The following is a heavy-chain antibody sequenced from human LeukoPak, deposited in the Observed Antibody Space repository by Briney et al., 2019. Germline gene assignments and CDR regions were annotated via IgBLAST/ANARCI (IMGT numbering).Heavy chain of an antibody. J-gene: IGHJ4*02. CDR3: AKGTSSWHEFDS. CDR1: GFTLRSYV. D-gene: IGHD6-13*01. V-gene: IGHV3-48*04. Sequence: GGSLRLSCVASGFTLRSYVMNWVRQAPGKGLEWISYISSSSSTIYYADSVKGRFTISRDNSKNYLYLQMNSLRAEDTALYYCAKGTSSWHEFDSWGQGTLVTVSS. CDR2: ISSSSSTI.